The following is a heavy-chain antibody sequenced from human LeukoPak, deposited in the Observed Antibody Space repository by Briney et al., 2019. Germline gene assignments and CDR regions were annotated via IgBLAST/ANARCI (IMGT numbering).Heavy chain of an antibody. CDR2: IYSGGST. CDR3: ARDGTPYSSSWYFDY. Sequence: ETLSLTCAVYGGSFSGYYWSWIRQPPGKGLEWVSVIYSGGSTYYADSVKGRFTISRDNSKSTPYLQMNSLRAEDTAVYYCARDGTPYSSSWYFDYWGQGTLVTVSS. CDR1: GGSFSGYY. D-gene: IGHD6-13*01. V-gene: IGHV3-53*01. J-gene: IGHJ4*02.